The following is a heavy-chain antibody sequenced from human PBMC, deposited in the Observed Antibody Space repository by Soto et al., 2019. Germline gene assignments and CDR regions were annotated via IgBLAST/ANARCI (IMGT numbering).Heavy chain of an antibody. J-gene: IGHJ6*02. D-gene: IGHD1-1*01. CDR3: TGESNTCAWTENSSGMEV. CDR1: GFTFSDYY. CDR2: ISSSSTAR. Sequence: QLVESGGGLVKPGGSLRLSCAASGFTFSDYYMTWIRQAPGKGLEWVSYISSSSTARYYADSVRGRFTISRDNAENSLFLHMTNLRVDDTAVYYCTGESNTCAWTENSSGMEVWGQGTTVTVSS. V-gene: IGHV3-11*01.